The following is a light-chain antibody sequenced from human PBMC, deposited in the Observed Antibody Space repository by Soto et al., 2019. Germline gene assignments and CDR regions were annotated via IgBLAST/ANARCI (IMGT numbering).Light chain of an antibody. Sequence: QSALTQPRSVSGSPGQSVTISCTGTSGDVGGYNYVSWYQQDPGKAPKLMIYDVSKRPSGVPDRFSGSKSGNTASLTISGLXXXXXXDYYCCSFAGSDTFVVFGGGTKLTV. CDR1: SGDVGGYNY. J-gene: IGLJ2*01. CDR2: DVS. V-gene: IGLV2-11*01. CDR3: CSFAGSDTFVV.